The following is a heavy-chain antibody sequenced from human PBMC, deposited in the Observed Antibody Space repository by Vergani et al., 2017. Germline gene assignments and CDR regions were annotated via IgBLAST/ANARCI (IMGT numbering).Heavy chain of an antibody. CDR1: GGSISSGDYY. D-gene: IGHD4-17*01. CDR3: ARGGGPDGDYGGGY. CDR2: IYYSGSP. V-gene: IGHV4-30-4*01. Sequence: QVQLQESGPGLVKPSQTLSLTCTVSGGSISSGDYYWSWIRQPPGKGLEWIGYIYYSGSPYYNPSLKSRVTIAVDTSKNQFSLKLSSVTAADTAVYYCARGGGPDGDYGGGYWGQGTLVTVSS. J-gene: IGHJ4*02.